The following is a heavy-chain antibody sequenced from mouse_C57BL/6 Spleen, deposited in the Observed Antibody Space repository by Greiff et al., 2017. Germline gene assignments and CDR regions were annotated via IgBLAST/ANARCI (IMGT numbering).Heavy chain of an antibody. V-gene: IGHV14-2*01. CDR2: IDPEDGET. J-gene: IGHJ4*01. Sequence: EVQLQQSGAELVKPGASVKLSCTASGFNIKDYYMHWVKQRTEQGLEWIGRIDPEDGETKYAPKFPGKATITADTSSNTAYLQLSSLTSEDTAVYYCAIPPMTAAWVDYWGQGTSVTVSS. D-gene: IGHD2-3*01. CDR3: AIPPMTAAWVDY. CDR1: GFNIKDYY.